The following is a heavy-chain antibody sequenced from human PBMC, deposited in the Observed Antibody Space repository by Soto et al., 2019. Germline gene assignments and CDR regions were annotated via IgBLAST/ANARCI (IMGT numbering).Heavy chain of an antibody. J-gene: IGHJ4*02. CDR1: GGSISDFY. CDR3: ARIKRGYDYGSIIDF. Sequence: SETLSLTCTVSGGSISDFYWSWIRQPPGRGLEWIGYIFYSRITNYNSSLKSRVTISVDTSKNQFSLKLRSVTAADTAAYFCARIKRGYDYGSIIDFWGQGILVTVSS. D-gene: IGHD5-18*01. CDR2: IFYSRIT. V-gene: IGHV4-59*01.